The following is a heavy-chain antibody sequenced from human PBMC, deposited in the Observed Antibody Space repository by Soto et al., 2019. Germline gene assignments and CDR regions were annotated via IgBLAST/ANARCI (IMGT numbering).Heavy chain of an antibody. J-gene: IGHJ6*02. CDR2: ISGSGGST. V-gene: IGHV3-23*01. CDR1: GFTFSSYA. Sequence: PGGSLRLSCAASGFTFSSYAMSWVRQAPGKGLEWVSAISGSGGSTYYADSVKGRFTISRGNSKNTLYLQMNSLRAEDTAVYYCAKDPSPVAALYGMDVAGQSTTVTVSS. D-gene: IGHD6-25*01. CDR3: AKDPSPVAALYGMDV.